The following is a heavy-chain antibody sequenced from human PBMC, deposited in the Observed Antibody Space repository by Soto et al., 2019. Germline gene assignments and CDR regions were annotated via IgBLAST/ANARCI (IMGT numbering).Heavy chain of an antibody. CDR1: GFSFSDYG. Sequence: QVQLVESGGGVVQPGWSLRLSCAASGFSFSDYGMHWVRQAPGEGLQWVAVIWFDGSNEHYADSVKGRFTISRDNSKNPLYLQMSSLRAGDTAVYYCARGSLYCSSTSCSYGMDVWGQGTTVTVSS. D-gene: IGHD2-15*01. CDR3: ARGSLYCSSTSCSYGMDV. J-gene: IGHJ6*02. V-gene: IGHV3-33*01. CDR2: IWFDGSNE.